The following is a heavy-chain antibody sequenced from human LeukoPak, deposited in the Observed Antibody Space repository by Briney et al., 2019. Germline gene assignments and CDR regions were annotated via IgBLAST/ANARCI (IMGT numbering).Heavy chain of an antibody. CDR3: ARGKRAAALN. CDR1: GGSFSGYY. J-gene: IGHJ4*02. D-gene: IGHD6-13*01. V-gene: IGHV4-34*01. CDR2: INHSGST. Sequence: LETLSLTCAVYGGSFSGYYWSWIRQPPGKGLEWIGEINHSGSTNYNPSLKSRVTISVDTSKNQFSLKLSSVTAADTAVYYCARGKRAAALNWGQGTLVTVSS.